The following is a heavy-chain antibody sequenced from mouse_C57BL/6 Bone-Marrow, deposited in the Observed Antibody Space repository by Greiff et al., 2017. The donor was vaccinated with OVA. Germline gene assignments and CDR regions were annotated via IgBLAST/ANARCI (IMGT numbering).Heavy chain of an antibody. CDR2: IYPSDSET. CDR1: GYTFTSYW. D-gene: IGHD1-1*01. J-gene: IGHJ3*01. V-gene: IGHV1-61*01. CDR3: ARSDYYCSSRFAY. Sequence: QVQLQQPGAELVRPGSSVKLSCKASGYTFTSYWMDWVKQRPGQGLEWIGNIYPSDSETHYNQKFKDKATLTVDKSSSTAYMQLSSLTSEDSAVYYCARSDYYCSSRFAYWGQGTLVTVSA.